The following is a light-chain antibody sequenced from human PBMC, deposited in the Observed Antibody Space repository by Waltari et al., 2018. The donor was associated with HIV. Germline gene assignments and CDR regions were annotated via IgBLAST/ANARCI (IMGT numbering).Light chain of an antibody. CDR1: TNDIGTNDH. CDR2: DVN. CDR3: SSFTPSGTVL. J-gene: IGLJ2*01. Sequence: QPALTQPASVSGSLGQPITIACIGSTNDIGTNDHVSWYQHHPDNAPQLVVRDVNTRPSGIPFRCSGSKSDTTASLSITGRQAEDESNYYCSSFTPSGTVLFGGETKVTVL. V-gene: IGLV2-14*01.